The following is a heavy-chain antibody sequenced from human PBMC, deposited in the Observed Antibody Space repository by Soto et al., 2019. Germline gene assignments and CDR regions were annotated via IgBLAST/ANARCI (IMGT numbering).Heavy chain of an antibody. CDR2: IIPILGIA. V-gene: IGHV1-69*04. D-gene: IGHD5-12*01. CDR3: ARDRGYSGYDPGPYYYGMDV. Sequence: ASVKVSCKASGGTFSSYTISWVRQAPGQGLEWMGRIIPILGIANYAQKFQGRVTITADKSTSTAYMELSSLRSEDTAVYYCARDRGYSGYDPGPYYYGMDVWGQGTTVTVSS. J-gene: IGHJ6*02. CDR1: GGTFSSYT.